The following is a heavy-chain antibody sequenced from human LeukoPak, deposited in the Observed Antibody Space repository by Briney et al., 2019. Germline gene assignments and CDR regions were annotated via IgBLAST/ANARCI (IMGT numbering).Heavy chain of an antibody. CDR1: GGSMNSYY. V-gene: IGHV4-59*01. J-gene: IGHJ3*02. CDR2: MYYTGST. D-gene: IGHD3-10*01. CDR3: ARVKGSGSYFAFDI. Sequence: SETLSLTCTVSGGSMNSYYWSWIRQPPGKGLEWIAYMYYTGSTNYNPSLRSRVTISVDTSKNQFSLKLSSVTAADTAMYYCARVKGSGSYFAFDIWGQGTMVTVSS.